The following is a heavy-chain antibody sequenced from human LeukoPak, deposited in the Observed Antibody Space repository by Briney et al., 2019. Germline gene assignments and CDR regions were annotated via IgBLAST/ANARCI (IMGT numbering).Heavy chain of an antibody. Sequence: PGGSLRLSCAASGFTFSSYSMNWVRQAPGKGLEWVSSISSSSSYIYYADSVKGRFTISRDNAKNSLYLQMNSLRAGDTAVYYCARSMDTAMVTSDYWGQGTLVTVSS. J-gene: IGHJ4*02. V-gene: IGHV3-21*01. CDR3: ARSMDTAMVTSDY. CDR2: ISSSSSYI. D-gene: IGHD5-18*01. CDR1: GFTFSSYS.